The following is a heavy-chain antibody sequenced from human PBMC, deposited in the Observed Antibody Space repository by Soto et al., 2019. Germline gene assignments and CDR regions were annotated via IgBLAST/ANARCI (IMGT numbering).Heavy chain of an antibody. CDR1: GYTFSSYD. V-gene: IGHV1-8*01. CDR2: MNPNTGNT. CDR3: ARERAYGMDV. Sequence: QVQLVQSGAEVKKPGASVKVSCKASGYTFSSYDINWVRQATGQGLEWMGWMNPNTGNTVYAQKFQGRVTMTSNTSTSTAYMELSSLRSEDPPVYYCARERAYGMDVWGQGSTVTVSS. J-gene: IGHJ6*02.